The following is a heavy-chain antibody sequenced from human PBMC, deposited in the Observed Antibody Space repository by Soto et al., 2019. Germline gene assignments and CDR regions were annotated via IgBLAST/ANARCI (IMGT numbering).Heavy chain of an antibody. V-gene: IGHV4-31*03. CDR1: GGSISSGGYF. CDR2: IYYSGST. D-gene: IGHD2-15*01. J-gene: IGHJ6*03. CDR3: ARSPIYCSGGSCLYYYYYMDV. Sequence: SETLSLTRTFSGGSISSGGYFWSWIRQHPGKGLGVIGYIYYSGSTYYNPSLKSRVTISVDTSKNQFSLKLSSVTAADTAVYYCARSPIYCSGGSCLYYYYYMDVWGKGTTVTVSS.